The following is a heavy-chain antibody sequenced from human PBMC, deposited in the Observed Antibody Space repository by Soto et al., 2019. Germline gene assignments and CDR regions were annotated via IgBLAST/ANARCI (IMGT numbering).Heavy chain of an antibody. D-gene: IGHD3-22*01. Sequence: SETLSLTCTVSGGSISSYYWSWIRQPAGKGLEWIGRIYTSGSTNYNPSLKSRVTMSVDTSKNQLSLKLSSVTAADTAVYYCARDTLYYYDSSGYESSYYFDYWCQGTLVTVS. CDR2: IYTSGST. V-gene: IGHV4-4*07. CDR1: GGSISSYY. J-gene: IGHJ4*02. CDR3: ARDTLYYYDSSGYESSYYFDY.